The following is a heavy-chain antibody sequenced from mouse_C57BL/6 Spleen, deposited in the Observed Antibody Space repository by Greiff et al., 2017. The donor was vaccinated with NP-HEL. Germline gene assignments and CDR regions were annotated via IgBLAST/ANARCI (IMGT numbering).Heavy chain of an antibody. J-gene: IGHJ4*01. V-gene: IGHV1-22*01. CDR1: GYTFTDYN. CDR2: INPNNGGT. CDR3: ARPFYDYEEAYYAMDY. Sequence: VQLQQSGPELVKPGASVKMSCKASGYTFTDYNMHWVKQSHGKSLEWIGYINPNNGGTSYNQKFKGKATLTVNKSSSTAYMELRSLTSEDSAVYYCARPFYDYEEAYYAMDYWGQGTSVTVSS. D-gene: IGHD2-4*01.